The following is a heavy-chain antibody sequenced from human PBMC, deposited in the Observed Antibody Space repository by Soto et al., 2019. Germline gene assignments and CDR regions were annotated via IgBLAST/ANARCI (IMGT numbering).Heavy chain of an antibody. V-gene: IGHV3-48*02. CDR1: GFTFSSYS. D-gene: IGHD2-21*02. CDR2: ISSSSSTI. CDR3: ARDRYCGGDCYPYYYYYYGMDV. Sequence: GGSLRLSCAASGFTFSSYSMNWVRQAPGKGLEWVSYISSSSSTIYYADSVKGRFTISRDNAKNSLYLQMNSLRDEDTAVYYCARDRYCGGDCYPYYYYYYGMDVWGQGTTVTVS. J-gene: IGHJ6*02.